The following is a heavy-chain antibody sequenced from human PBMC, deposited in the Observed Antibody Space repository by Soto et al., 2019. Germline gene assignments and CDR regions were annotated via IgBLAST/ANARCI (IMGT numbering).Heavy chain of an antibody. CDR3: ANLPLYGSGFDC. D-gene: IGHD3-10*01. J-gene: IGHJ4*02. V-gene: IGHV3-9*01. CDR2: ISWNGAAT. Sequence: EAQLVESGGGLVQPGRSLRLSCVASGFMFDDYAIHWVRQAPEKGLEWVSGISWNGAATGYADSVKGRFTISRDNAKNSLYLQMSSLRTEYSAIYYCANLPLYGSGFDCWGQGTLVTVSS. CDR1: GFMFDDYA.